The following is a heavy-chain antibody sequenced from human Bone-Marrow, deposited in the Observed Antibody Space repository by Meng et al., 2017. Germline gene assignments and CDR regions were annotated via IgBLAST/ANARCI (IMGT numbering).Heavy chain of an antibody. V-gene: IGHV3-30*01. D-gene: IGHD5-18*01. CDR3: ARETDGVNTAMLRY. CDR1: GFPFSHYA. Sequence: GGSLRLSCAASGFPFSHYAMHWVRQAPGKGPEWVALTSFDQSNAFYADSVKGRFTVSRDNSKSTLYLQMNSLRTEDTAVYYCARETDGVNTAMLRYWVQGTLVTVSS. J-gene: IGHJ4*02. CDR2: TSFDQSNA.